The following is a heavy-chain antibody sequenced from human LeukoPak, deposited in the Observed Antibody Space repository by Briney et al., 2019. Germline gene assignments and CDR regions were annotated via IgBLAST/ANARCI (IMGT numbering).Heavy chain of an antibody. V-gene: IGHV3-21*01. Sequence: PGGSLRLSCAASGFTVSSYSMNWVRQAPGKGLEWVSSISSSSSYIYYADSVKGRFTISRDNAKNSLYLQMNSLRAEDTAVYYCAKGSGYSYGYSYFDYWGQGTLVTVSS. D-gene: IGHD5-18*01. CDR3: AKGSGYSYGYSYFDY. J-gene: IGHJ4*02. CDR2: ISSSSSYI. CDR1: GFTVSSYS.